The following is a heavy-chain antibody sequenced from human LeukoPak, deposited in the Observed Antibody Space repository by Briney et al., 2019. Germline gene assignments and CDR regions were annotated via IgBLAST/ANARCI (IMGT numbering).Heavy chain of an antibody. D-gene: IGHD3-10*01. CDR1: GGSISSSSYS. Sequence: SETLSLTCTVSGGSISSSSYSWGWIRQPPGKGLEWIARIYYSGSTYYNPSLKSRVTISVDTYKNQFSLKLSSVTAADTAVYYCARLEYYYEHRFDYWGQGTLVTVSS. CDR2: IYYSGST. V-gene: IGHV4-39*01. CDR3: ARLEYYYEHRFDY. J-gene: IGHJ4*02.